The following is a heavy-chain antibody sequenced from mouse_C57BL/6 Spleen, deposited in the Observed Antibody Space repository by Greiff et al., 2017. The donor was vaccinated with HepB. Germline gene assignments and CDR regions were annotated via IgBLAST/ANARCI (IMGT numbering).Heavy chain of an antibody. D-gene: IGHD1-1*01. CDR1: GYTFTSYG. CDR2: IYPRSGNT. CDR3: ARSYYGSSSSWFAY. J-gene: IGHJ3*01. V-gene: IGHV1-81*01. Sequence: QVQLQQSGAELARPGASVKLSCKASGYTFTSYGISWVKQRTGQGLEWIGEIYPRSGNTYYNEKFKGKATLTADKSSSTAYMELRSLTSEDSAVYFCARSYYGSSSSWFAYWGQGTLVTVSA.